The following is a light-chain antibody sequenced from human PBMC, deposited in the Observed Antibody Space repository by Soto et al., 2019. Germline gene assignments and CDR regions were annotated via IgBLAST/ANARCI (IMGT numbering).Light chain of an antibody. Sequence: DIQMTQSPDSVSASVGDSITITCRASQPISSWVVWYQQKPGQAPKLLIYAASRLQGGVPLRFSGSGSGTDFTLTINTLQPEDFATCYCQQANSFPLTFGGGTRVEVK. CDR1: QPISSW. CDR2: AAS. CDR3: QQANSFPLT. V-gene: IGKV1D-12*01. J-gene: IGKJ4*01.